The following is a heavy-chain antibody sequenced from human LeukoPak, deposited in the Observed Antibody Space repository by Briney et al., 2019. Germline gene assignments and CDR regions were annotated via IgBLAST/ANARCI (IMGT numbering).Heavy chain of an antibody. Sequence: GGSLRLSCAASGFTFSTYWMHWVRQAPGKGLMWVSRIDREGDTKNYVDSVKGRFTISRDNAKNTLYLQMNTLRAEDTAVHYCARGDHWFDPWGQGTLVTVSS. CDR1: GFTFSTYW. CDR2: IDREGDTK. V-gene: IGHV3-74*01. D-gene: IGHD5-24*01. CDR3: ARGDHWFDP. J-gene: IGHJ5*02.